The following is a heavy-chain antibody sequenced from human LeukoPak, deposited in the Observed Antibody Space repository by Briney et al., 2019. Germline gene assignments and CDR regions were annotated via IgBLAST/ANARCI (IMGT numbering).Heavy chain of an antibody. CDR3: ARSTVVGATIGDH. V-gene: IGHV1-2*06. Sequence: ASVKVSCKASGYTFTGDYMHWVRQAPGQGREWLGRINPNSGGTSYAQKFLGRVTMTRDTSISTAYMELTRLTSDDTAMYYCARSTVVGATIGDHWGQGTLVTVSS. CDR1: GYTFTGDY. D-gene: IGHD1-26*01. CDR2: INPNSGGT. J-gene: IGHJ4*02.